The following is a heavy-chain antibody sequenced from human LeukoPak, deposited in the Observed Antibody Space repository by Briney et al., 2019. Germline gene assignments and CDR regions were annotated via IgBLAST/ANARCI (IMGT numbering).Heavy chain of an antibody. CDR1: GYTFTGYY. CDR2: INPSSGGT. D-gene: IGHD2-15*01. Sequence: ASVKVSCKVSGYTFTGYYMHWVRQAPGQGLEWMGRINPSSGGTNYAQKFQGRVTMTRDTSISTAYMELSRLRSDDTAVYYCASPYLGYCSGGSCYFDAFDIWGQGTMVTVSS. V-gene: IGHV1-2*06. J-gene: IGHJ3*02. CDR3: ASPYLGYCSGGSCYFDAFDI.